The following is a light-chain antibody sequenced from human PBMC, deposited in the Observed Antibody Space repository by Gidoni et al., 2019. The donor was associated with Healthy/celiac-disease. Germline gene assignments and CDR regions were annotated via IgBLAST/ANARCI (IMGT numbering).Light chain of an antibody. CDR1: SIDVGGYNY. V-gene: IGLV2-14*01. CDR2: DVS. CDR3: SSYTSSSTYV. J-gene: IGLJ1*01. Sequence: QSALTQPASVSGSPGQSITISCTGTSIDVGGYNYVSWYQQHPGKATKLMIYDVSNRPSGVSNRFSGSKSGNTASLTISGLQAEDEADYYCSSYTSSSTYVFGTGTKVTVL.